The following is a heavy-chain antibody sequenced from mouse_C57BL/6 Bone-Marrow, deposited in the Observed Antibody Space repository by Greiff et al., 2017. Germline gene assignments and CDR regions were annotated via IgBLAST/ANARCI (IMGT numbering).Heavy chain of an antibody. V-gene: IGHV1-54*02. Sequence: VQLQQSGAELVRPGTSVKVSCKASGYAFTNYLIEWVKQRPGQGLEWIGRIDPANGNTKYAPKFQGKATITADTSSNTAYLQLSSLTSEDTAIYYCAIWFAYWGQGTLVTVSA. CDR3: AIWFAY. CDR2: IDPANGNT. J-gene: IGHJ3*01. CDR1: GYAFTNYL.